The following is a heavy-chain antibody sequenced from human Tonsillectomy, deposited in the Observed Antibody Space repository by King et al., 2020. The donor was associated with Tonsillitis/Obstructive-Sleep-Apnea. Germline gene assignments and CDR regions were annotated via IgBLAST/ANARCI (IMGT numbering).Heavy chain of an antibody. V-gene: IGHV3-30*04. J-gene: IGHJ6*04. Sequence: VQLVESGGGVVQPGRSLRLSCAASGFSFSSYAMYWVRQAPGKGLEWVAVISYDGTKKHYSDSVKGRFTISRDNSKNTLYLQMNSLRREDTAVYYCARNWAMIVVVTPFLDVWGKGTTVTASS. CDR3: ARNWAMIVVVTPFLDV. D-gene: IGHD3-22*01. CDR1: GFSFSSYA. CDR2: ISYDGTKK.